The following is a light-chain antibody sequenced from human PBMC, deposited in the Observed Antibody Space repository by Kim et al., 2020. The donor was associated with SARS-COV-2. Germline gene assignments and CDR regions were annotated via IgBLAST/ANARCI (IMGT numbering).Light chain of an antibody. CDR3: QQYDSWPPIT. CDR1: QSVSSN. CDR2: AAS. Sequence: SPGERATLTCRARQSVSSNLAWYQQKPGQAPRLLISAASTRATGVPARFSGSGSGTEFTLTISSLQSEDFAVYYCQQYDSWPPITFGQGTRLEIK. J-gene: IGKJ5*01. V-gene: IGKV3-15*01.